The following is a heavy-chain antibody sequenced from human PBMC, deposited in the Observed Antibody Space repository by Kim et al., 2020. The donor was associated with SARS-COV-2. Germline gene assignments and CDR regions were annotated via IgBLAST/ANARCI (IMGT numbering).Heavy chain of an antibody. CDR3: ARGPESFPYSSGWYDY. V-gene: IGHV1-3*01. CDR2: INAGNGNT. D-gene: IGHD6-19*01. CDR1: GYTFTSYA. J-gene: IGHJ4*02. Sequence: ASVKVSCKASGYTFTSYAMHWVRQAPGQRLEWMGWINAGNGNTKYSQKFQGRVTITRDTSASTAYMELSSLRSEDTAVYYCARGPESFPYSSGWYDYWGQGTLVTVSS.